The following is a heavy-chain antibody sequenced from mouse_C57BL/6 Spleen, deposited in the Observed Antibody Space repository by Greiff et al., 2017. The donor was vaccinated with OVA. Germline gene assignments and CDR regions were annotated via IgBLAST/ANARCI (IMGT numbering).Heavy chain of an antibody. V-gene: IGHV2-6*01. CDR2: IWGVGST. CDR3: ARHYGSSSAWFAY. J-gene: IGHJ3*01. CDR1: GFSLTSYG. Sequence: VHLVESGPGLVAPSQSLSITCTVSGFSLTSYGVDWVRQSPGKGLEWLGVIWGVGSTNYNSALKSRLSISKDNSKSQVFLKMNSLQTDDTAMYYCARHYGSSSAWFAYWGQGTLVTVSA. D-gene: IGHD1-1*01.